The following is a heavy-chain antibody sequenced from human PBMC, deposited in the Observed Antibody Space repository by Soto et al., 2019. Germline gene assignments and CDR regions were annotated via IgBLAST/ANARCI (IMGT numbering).Heavy chain of an antibody. CDR1: GYSISSSNW. D-gene: IGHD6-13*01. CDR3: ARTNLAAAGTPYYYYYMDV. V-gene: IGHV4-28*05. Sequence: SETLSLTCAVSGYSISSSNWWGWIRQPPGKGLRWMGTIFYRGSIYSTPSLKSRVTMSVDTSKNQFSLKLSSVTAVDTAVYYCARTNLAAAGTPYYYYYMDVWGKGTTVTVSS. J-gene: IGHJ6*03. CDR2: IFYRGSI.